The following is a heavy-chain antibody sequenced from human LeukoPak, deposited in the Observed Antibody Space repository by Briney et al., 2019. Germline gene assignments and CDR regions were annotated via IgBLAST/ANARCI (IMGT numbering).Heavy chain of an antibody. CDR2: IYYSGST. V-gene: IGHV4-59*01. Sequence: SETLSLTCTVSGGSISSYYWSWLRQPPGKGLEWFGYIYYSGSTNYNPSLQSRVTIPLDPSKNQFSLGQSSVTAADTAVNYCARAPPRWRSYGSYYYYYMDVWGKGTTVTVSS. CDR3: ARAPPRWRSYGSYYYYYMDV. D-gene: IGHD5-18*01. J-gene: IGHJ6*03. CDR1: GGSISSYY.